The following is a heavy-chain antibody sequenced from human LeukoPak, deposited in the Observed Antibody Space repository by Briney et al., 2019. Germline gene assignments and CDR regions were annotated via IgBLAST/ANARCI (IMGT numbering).Heavy chain of an antibody. CDR2: ISDSGGIT. CDR3: AKAPLSRRCYDY. J-gene: IGHJ4*02. CDR1: GFTFKNYA. V-gene: IGHV3-23*01. Sequence: GGSLRLSCAASGFTFKNYAMTWVRQAPGKGLEWASTISDSGGITYYADSVKGRFTISRDNSENTLYLQMNSLRVEDTAVYYCAKAPLSRRCYDYWGQGTLVTVSS. D-gene: IGHD2-8*01.